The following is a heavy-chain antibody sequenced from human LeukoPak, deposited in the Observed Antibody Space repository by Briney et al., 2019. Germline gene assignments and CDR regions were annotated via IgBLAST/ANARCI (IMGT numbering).Heavy chain of an antibody. D-gene: IGHD3-10*01. CDR2: IYPGDSDT. V-gene: IGHV5-51*01. Sequence: PGESLKISCKGSGYSLTSYWIGWVRQMPGKDLEWMEIIYPGDSDTRYSPSFQGQVTISADKSISTAYLQWSSLKASDTAMYYCARLSAWFGDDDAFDIWGQGTMVTVSS. CDR1: GYSLTSYW. J-gene: IGHJ3*02. CDR3: ARLSAWFGDDDAFDI.